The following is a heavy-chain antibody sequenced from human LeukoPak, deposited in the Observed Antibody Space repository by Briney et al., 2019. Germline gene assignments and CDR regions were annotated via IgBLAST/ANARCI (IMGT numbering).Heavy chain of an antibody. CDR1: GFTFDDYA. Sequence: GGSLRLSCAASGFTFDDYAMHWVRQAPGKGLEWVSYISSSGSTIYYADSVKGRFTISRDNAKNSLYLQMNSLRAEDMAVYYCARKLRYFDWLFDYWGQGTLVTVSS. V-gene: IGHV3-11*01. J-gene: IGHJ4*02. CDR3: ARKLRYFDWLFDY. D-gene: IGHD3-9*01. CDR2: ISSSGSTI.